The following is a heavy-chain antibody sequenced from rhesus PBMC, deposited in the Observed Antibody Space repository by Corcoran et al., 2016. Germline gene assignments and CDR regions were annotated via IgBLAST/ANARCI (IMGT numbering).Heavy chain of an antibody. J-gene: IGHJ4*01. D-gene: IGHD4-35*01. V-gene: IGHV4-92*01. Sequence: QVQLQESGPELVKPSETLSLTCAVSGGSISSSNWWYWIRQPPGKGLEWIGRIYGCGGSTDYNPSLKSRVTISTDTSKNRFSLKLSSVTAADTAVYYCARDMTTVTDYWGQGVLVTVSS. CDR1: GGSISSSNW. CDR3: ARDMTTVTDY. CDR2: IYGCGGST.